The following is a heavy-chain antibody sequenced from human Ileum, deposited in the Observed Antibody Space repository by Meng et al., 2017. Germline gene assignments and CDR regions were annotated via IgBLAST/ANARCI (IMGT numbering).Heavy chain of an antibody. CDR2: INEDGGVK. CDR1: GFTFNGYW. V-gene: IGHV3-7*01. Sequence: GGSLRLSCTGSGFTFNGYWMTWVCQAPGKGPEWVTNINEDGGVKNYLDSVKGRFTISRDNARQSLYLQMDSLRVEDTAVYYCARDIQGSASALDIWGQGTMVTVSS. D-gene: IGHD6-19*01. J-gene: IGHJ3*02. CDR3: ARDIQGSASALDI.